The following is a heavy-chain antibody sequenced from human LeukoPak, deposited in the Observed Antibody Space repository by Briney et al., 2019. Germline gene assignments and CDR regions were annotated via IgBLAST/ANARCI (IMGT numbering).Heavy chain of an antibody. D-gene: IGHD6-19*01. J-gene: IGHJ4*02. CDR2: IYYSGST. V-gene: IGHV4-59*01. Sequence: SETLSLTCTVSGGSISSYYWSWIRQPPGKGLEWIGYIYYSGSTGYNPSLKSRVTISVDTSKNQFSLKLSSVTAADTAVYYCAMSSGWYLHFDYWGQGTLVTVSS. CDR3: AMSSGWYLHFDY. CDR1: GGSISSYY.